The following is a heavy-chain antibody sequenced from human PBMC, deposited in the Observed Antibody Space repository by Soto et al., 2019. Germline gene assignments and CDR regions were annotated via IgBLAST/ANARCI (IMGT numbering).Heavy chain of an antibody. Sequence: QVQLVQSGAAVKKPGSSVKVSCKASGGTFSSYAISWVRQAPGQGLEWMGGIIPIFVTANYAQKFQGRVTITADKSTSTAYMELSSLRSEDKAVYYCVHDYGDYGYYFDYWGQGTLVTVSS. V-gene: IGHV1-69*06. CDR1: GGTFSSYA. D-gene: IGHD4-17*01. CDR3: VHDYGDYGYYFDY. J-gene: IGHJ4*02. CDR2: IIPIFVTA.